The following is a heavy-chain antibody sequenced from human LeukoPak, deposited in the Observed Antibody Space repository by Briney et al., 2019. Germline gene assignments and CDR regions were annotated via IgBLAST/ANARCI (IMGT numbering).Heavy chain of an antibody. D-gene: IGHD4-17*01. CDR1: GFTFSSYG. V-gene: IGHV3-23*01. CDR2: ISGSGAAT. Sequence: GGTLRLSCAVSGFTFSSYGMSWVRQAPGKGLEWVSAISGSGAATYYADSVKGRFTISRDNSKNTLYLQMNSLRAEDTAVYHCAKLREGTTVTSLYDAFDIWGQGTMVTVSS. CDR3: AKLREGTTVTSLYDAFDI. J-gene: IGHJ3*02.